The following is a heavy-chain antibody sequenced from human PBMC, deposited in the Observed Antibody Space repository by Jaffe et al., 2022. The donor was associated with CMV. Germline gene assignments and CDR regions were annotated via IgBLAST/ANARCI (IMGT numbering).Heavy chain of an antibody. V-gene: IGHV4-59*01. CDR3: ATSFTGYDPTDD. J-gene: IGHJ4*02. D-gene: IGHD5-12*01. Sequence: QVRLQESGPGLVKPSETLLLTCTVSGASITDYYWSWVRQPPGKGLEWIGYVFHSGVTNYNPSLKSRVAISVDTSRNQFSLRLGSVTAADTAVYYCATSFTGYDPTDDWGQGILVTVSS. CDR2: VFHSGVT. CDR1: GASITDYY.